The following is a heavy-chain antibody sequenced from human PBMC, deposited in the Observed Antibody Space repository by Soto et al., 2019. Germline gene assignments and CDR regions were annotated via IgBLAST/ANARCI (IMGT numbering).Heavy chain of an antibody. CDR2: IYYSGST. CDR1: GGSISSGGYY. D-gene: IGHD5-12*01. CDR3: ARDGFPYYYYMDV. V-gene: IGHV4-31*03. Sequence: SETLSLTCTVSGGSISSGGYYWSWIRQHPGKGLEWIGYIYYSGSTYYNPSLKSRVTISVDTSKNQFSLKLSSVTAADTAVYYCARDGFPYYYYMDVWGKGTTVTVSS. J-gene: IGHJ6*03.